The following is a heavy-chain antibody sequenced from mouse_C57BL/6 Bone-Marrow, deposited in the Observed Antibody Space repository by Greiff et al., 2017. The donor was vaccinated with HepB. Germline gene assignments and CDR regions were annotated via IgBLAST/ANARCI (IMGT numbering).Heavy chain of an antibody. CDR3: SSYLLSLRHEYFAV. J-gene: IGHJ1*03. V-gene: IGHV1-7*01. CDR2: INPSSGYT. Sequence: VQLHQSGAELAKPGASVKLSCKASGYTFTSYWMHWVKQRHGKGLEWIGYINPSSGYTKYNQKFKDKATLTADKSTSTAYMQLSILTYEDSAVYYCSSYLLSLRHEYFAVWGTGPTVTVSS. D-gene: IGHD2-2*01. CDR1: GYTFTSYW.